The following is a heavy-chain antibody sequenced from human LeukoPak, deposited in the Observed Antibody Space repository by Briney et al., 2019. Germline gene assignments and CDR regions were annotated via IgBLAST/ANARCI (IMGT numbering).Heavy chain of an antibody. CDR3: AKDQAGTTTDDAFDI. CDR2: ISGSGDNT. J-gene: IGHJ3*02. V-gene: IGHV3-23*01. Sequence: GGSLRLSCAASGFSFSTHAMGWVRQAPGKGLEWVSVISGSGDNTYQADSVKGRFTISRDNSKNTLYLQMNSLRAEDTAVYYCAKDQAGTTTDDAFDIWGQGTMVTVSS. D-gene: IGHD1-7*01. CDR1: GFSFSTHA.